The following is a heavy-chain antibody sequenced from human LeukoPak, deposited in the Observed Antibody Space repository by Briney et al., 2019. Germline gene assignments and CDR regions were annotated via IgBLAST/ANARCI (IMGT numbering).Heavy chain of an antibody. CDR1: GFTFSNYV. CDR2: ISYDESNK. Sequence: QPGRSLRLSCAASGFTFSNYVMHWVRQAPGKGLEWVAVISYDESNKWYADSVKGRFTISRDNSKNTLYLLMNSLKTEDTAVYYCALYAYNSSGLTPFDHWGQGTLVTVSS. CDR3: ALYAYNSSGLTPFDH. V-gene: IGHV3-30-3*01. D-gene: IGHD3-22*01. J-gene: IGHJ4*02.